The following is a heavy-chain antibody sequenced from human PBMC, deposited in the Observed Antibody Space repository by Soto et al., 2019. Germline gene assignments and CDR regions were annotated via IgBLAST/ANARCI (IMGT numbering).Heavy chain of an antibody. J-gene: IGHJ6*02. CDR2: INHSGST. CDR3: ARGGYNYYGSGSHEDYYYGMDV. CDR1: GGSFSGYY. D-gene: IGHD3-10*01. Sequence: SETLSLTFAVYGGSFSGYYWSWIRQPPGKGLEWIGEINHSGSTNYNPSLKSRVTISVDTSKNQFSLKLSSVTAADTAVYYCARGGYNYYGSGSHEDYYYGMDVWGQGTTVT. V-gene: IGHV4-34*01.